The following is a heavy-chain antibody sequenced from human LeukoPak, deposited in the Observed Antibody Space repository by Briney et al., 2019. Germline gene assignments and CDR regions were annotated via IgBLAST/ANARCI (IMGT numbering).Heavy chain of an antibody. CDR1: GFTFSNYW. D-gene: IGHD7-27*01. V-gene: IGHV3-7*03. J-gene: IGHJ4*02. Sequence: GGSLRLSCAASGFTFSNYWMSWVRQAPGRGLEWVANIKQDGSVKYYVDSVKGRFAISRDNAKKSLNLQMNSLRAENTAVYYCAKGPILGISDYWGQGTLVTVSS. CDR2: IKQDGSVK. CDR3: AKGPILGISDY.